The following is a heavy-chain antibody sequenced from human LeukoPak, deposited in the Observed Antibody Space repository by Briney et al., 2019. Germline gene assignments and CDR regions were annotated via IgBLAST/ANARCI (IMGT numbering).Heavy chain of an antibody. J-gene: IGHJ6*02. V-gene: IGHV3-15*01. CDR3: TTDITMPSSPDV. CDR2: IKSKTDGGTT. CDR1: GLTFSNVW. Sequence: GGSLRLSCVASGLTFSNVWMSWLRQAPGKGLEWVGRIKSKTDGGTTDYAAPVKGRFTISRDDSKNTLYLQMNSLKTEDTAVYYCTTDITMPSSPDVWGQGTTVTVSS. D-gene: IGHD3-10*01.